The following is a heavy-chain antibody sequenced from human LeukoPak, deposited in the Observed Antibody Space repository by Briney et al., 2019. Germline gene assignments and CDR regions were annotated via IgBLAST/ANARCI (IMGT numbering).Heavy chain of an antibody. V-gene: IGHV3-23*01. Sequence: PGGSLRLSCAASGFTFSTSAMSWVRQAPGKGLEWVSTTSRSGGATFYADSVKGRFTISRENSKNTLFLQMNSLRVDDTAVYYCAKCSGPYSSSCRNWFDPWGQGTLVTVSS. J-gene: IGHJ5*02. CDR3: AKCSGPYSSSCRNWFDP. CDR1: GFTFSTSA. D-gene: IGHD6-13*01. CDR2: TSRSGGAT.